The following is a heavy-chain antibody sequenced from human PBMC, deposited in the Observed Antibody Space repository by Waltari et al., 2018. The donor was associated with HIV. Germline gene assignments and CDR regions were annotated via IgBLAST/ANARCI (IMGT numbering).Heavy chain of an antibody. Sequence: EVQLVESGGGLVQPGGSLRLSCAASGFTVSSNYMSWVRQAPGKGLEWVSFIYSDGSTYYADSWKGRFTISRDNSKNTLYLQMNSLRAEDTAVYYCASIAYCGGDCYPRGMDVWGQGTTVTVSS. D-gene: IGHD2-21*02. CDR1: GFTVSSNY. CDR2: IYSDGST. V-gene: IGHV3-66*01. J-gene: IGHJ6*02. CDR3: ASIAYCGGDCYPRGMDV.